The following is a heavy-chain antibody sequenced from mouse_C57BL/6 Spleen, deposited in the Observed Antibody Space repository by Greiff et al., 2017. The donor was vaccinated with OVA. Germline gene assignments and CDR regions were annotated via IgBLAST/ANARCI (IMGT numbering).Heavy chain of an antibody. Sequence: LQESGAELVKPGASVKISCKASGYAFSSYWMNWVKQRPGKGLEWIGQIYPGDGDTNYNGKFKGKATLTADKSSSTAYIQLSSLTSGDSAVYFCATESSYWYFDVWGTGTTVTVSS. J-gene: IGHJ1*03. CDR1: GYAFSSYW. V-gene: IGHV1-80*01. CDR2: IYPGDGDT. D-gene: IGHD1-1*01. CDR3: ATESSYWYFDV.